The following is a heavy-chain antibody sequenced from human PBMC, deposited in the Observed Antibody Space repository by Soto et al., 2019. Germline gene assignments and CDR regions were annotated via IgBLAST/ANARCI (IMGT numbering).Heavy chain of an antibody. J-gene: IGHJ4*02. CDR2: TKSKTDGGTI. Sequence: EVQLVESGGGLVKPGGSLRLSCAASGFTFSNVWMSWVRQAPGKGLEWVGRTKSKTDGGTIDYAAPVKGRFSISRDDSKNTLDLQRNSLKTEDTAVYYCAVVGPVASRLAFWGQGTLVTVSS. V-gene: IGHV3-15*01. D-gene: IGHD2-15*01. CDR3: AVVGPVASRLAF. CDR1: GFTFSNVW.